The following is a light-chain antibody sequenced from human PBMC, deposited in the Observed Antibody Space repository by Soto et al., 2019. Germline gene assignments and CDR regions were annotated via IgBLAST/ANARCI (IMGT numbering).Light chain of an antibody. Sequence: DTQMTQSPSTRSRTVGDRVTITCRASQTISSWWAWYQQKPVKAPKLLIYMASTLKSGVPSRFSGSGSGTEFTLAISSLQSDDFATYYCQPYNSYSEAFGQGTKVDIK. V-gene: IGKV1-5*03. CDR2: MAS. J-gene: IGKJ1*01. CDR3: QPYNSYSEA. CDR1: QTISSW.